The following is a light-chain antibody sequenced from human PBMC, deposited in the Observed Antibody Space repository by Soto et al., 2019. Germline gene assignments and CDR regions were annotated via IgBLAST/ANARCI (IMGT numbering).Light chain of an antibody. CDR1: SSDGGGYKY. CDR3: SSFTSSSTRV. J-gene: IGLJ1*01. Sequence: QSVLTQPASVSGSPGQSITISRTGTSSDGGGYKYVSWYQQHPGKAPKLIIYEVTNRPSGVSNRFSGSKSDSTASLTIAGLQSADEAEYYCSSFTSSSTRVFGTGTKVTVL. CDR2: EVT. V-gene: IGLV2-14*03.